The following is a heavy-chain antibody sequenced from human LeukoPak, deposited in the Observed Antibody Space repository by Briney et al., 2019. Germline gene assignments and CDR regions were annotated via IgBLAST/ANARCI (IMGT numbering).Heavy chain of an antibody. CDR2: INHSGST. J-gene: IGHJ4*02. CDR1: GGSFSGYY. CDR3: ASLGYSSGWPGHFDY. D-gene: IGHD6-19*01. V-gene: IGHV4-34*01. Sequence: SETLSLTCAVYGGSFSGYYWSWIRQPPGKGLEWIGEINHSGSTNYNPSLKSRVTISVDTSKNQFSLKLSSVTAADTAVYYCASLGYSSGWPGHFDYWGQGTLVTVSS.